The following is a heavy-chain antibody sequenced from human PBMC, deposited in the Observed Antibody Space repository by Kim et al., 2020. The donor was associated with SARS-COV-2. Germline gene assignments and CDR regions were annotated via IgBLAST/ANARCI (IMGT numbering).Heavy chain of an antibody. V-gene: IGHV1-18*01. CDR3: ARDLTPKEFDY. CDR2: ISPYNGNT. J-gene: IGHJ4*02. Sequence: ASVKVSCKASGYIFSSYGVSWVRQAPGQGLEWMGWISPYNGNTNHAQKVQGRVTMTTDTSTSTTYMELRSLRFDDTAVFYCARDLTPKEFDYWGQGTLVT. CDR1: GYIFSSYG.